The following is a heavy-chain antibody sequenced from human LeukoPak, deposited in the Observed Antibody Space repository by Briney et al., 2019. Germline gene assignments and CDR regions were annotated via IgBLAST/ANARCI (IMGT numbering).Heavy chain of an antibody. D-gene: IGHD2-15*01. CDR3: ARYCSGSICYSGVDY. J-gene: IGHJ4*02. V-gene: IGHV3-23*01. CDR1: GFTFSSYM. CDR2: LSSNGGST. Sequence: PGGSLRLSCAASGFTFSSYMMTWVRQAPGKGLEWVSTLSSNGGSTYYADSVKGRFTISRDNSKNTLYLQMSSLRAEDTAVYYCARYCSGSICYSGVDYWGQGTLVPVSS.